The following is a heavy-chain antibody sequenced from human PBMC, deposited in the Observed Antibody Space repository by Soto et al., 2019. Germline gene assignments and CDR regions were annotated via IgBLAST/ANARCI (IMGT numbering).Heavy chain of an antibody. CDR1: GFTFSSYS. CDR2: ISSSSSYI. Sequence: GGSLRLSCAASGFTFSSYSMNWVRQAPGKGLEWVSSISSSSSYIYYADSVKGRFTISRDNAKNSLYLQMNSLRAEDTAVYYCARDGENSSGWFDASDIWGQGTMVTVSS. D-gene: IGHD6-19*01. J-gene: IGHJ3*02. CDR3: ARDGENSSGWFDASDI. V-gene: IGHV3-21*01.